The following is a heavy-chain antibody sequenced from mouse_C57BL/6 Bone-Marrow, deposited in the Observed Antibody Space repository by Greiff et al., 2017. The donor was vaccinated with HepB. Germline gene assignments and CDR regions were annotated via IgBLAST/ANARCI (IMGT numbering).Heavy chain of an antibody. Sequence: QVQLQQPGAELVKPGASVKLSCKASGYTFTSYWMHWVKQRPGRGLEWIGRIDPNSGGTKYNEKFKSKATLTVDKPSSTAYMQLSSLTSGDSAVYYCARAVYYAMGYWGQGTSVTVSS. J-gene: IGHJ4*01. CDR2: IDPNSGGT. D-gene: IGHD3-3*01. CDR1: GYTFTSYW. CDR3: ARAVYYAMGY. V-gene: IGHV1-72*01.